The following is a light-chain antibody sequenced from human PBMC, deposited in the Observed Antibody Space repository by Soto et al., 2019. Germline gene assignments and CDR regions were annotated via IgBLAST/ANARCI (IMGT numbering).Light chain of an antibody. CDR3: RPYTTPSNNV. V-gene: IGLV2-14*03. CDR2: NVS. CDR1: NSDVGAYDL. J-gene: IGLJ1*01. Sequence: QSALTQPASVSGSPGQSITISCTGTNSDVGAYDLVSWYQHHPGEAPKLIICNVSDRPSGVSNRFSGSKSGNTASLTISGLPAGDEADYNCRPYTTPSNNVFGNGTKLTVL.